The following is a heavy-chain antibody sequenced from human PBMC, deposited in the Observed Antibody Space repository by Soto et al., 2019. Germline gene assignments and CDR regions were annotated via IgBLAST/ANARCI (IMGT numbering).Heavy chain of an antibody. CDR2: ISYDGSNK. J-gene: IGHJ4*02. V-gene: IGHV3-30-3*01. D-gene: IGHD5-18*01. CDR1: GFTFSSYA. Sequence: QVQLVESGGGVVQPGRSLRLSCAASGFTFSSYAMHWVRQAPGKGLEWVAVISYDGSNKYYADSVKGRFTISRDNSKNTLYLQMNSLRAEDTAVYYCARGREGYSYGSDYWGQGPLVTVSS. CDR3: ARGREGYSYGSDY.